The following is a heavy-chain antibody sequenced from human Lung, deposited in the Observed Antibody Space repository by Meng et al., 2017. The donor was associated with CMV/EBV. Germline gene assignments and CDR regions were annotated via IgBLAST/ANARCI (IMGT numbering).Heavy chain of an antibody. V-gene: IGHV1-2*02. CDR1: GYTFTGYY. D-gene: IGHD3-16*01. J-gene: IGHJ4*02. Sequence: SVXVSXXTSGYTFTGYYLHWVRQAPGQGLEYMGSIDPHNGDTNYAQKFQGRVTMTRDTSIDTAYMELSRLRSDDTAVYFCARGPGEATFTSLDDVWGQGTXVTVSS. CDR3: ARGPGEATFTSLDDV. CDR2: IDPHNGDT.